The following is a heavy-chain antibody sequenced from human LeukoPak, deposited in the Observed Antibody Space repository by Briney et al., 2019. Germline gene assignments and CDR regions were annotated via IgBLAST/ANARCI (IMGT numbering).Heavy chain of an antibody. J-gene: IGHJ4*02. D-gene: IGHD1-26*01. Sequence: SETLSLTCTVSGGSISSGGYYWSWIRQPPGKGLEWIGYIYYSGSTNYNPSLKSRVTISVDTSKNQFSLKLSSVTAADTAVYYCARSFPRELLNYWGQGTLVTVSS. CDR3: ARSFPRELLNY. CDR1: GGSISSGGYY. CDR2: IYYSGST. V-gene: IGHV4-61*08.